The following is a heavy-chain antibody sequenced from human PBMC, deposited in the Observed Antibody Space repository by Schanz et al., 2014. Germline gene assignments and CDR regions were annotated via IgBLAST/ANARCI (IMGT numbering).Heavy chain of an antibody. CDR1: GFTFSNYA. CDR3: SKGRTVWSGSDRKYYFDY. V-gene: IGHV3-23*04. CDR2: ISGTGSTP. J-gene: IGHJ4*02. D-gene: IGHD1-26*01. Sequence: EVQLVESGGDLVQPGGSLSLSCAASGFTFSNYAMSWVRQAPGKGLDWVSIISGTGSTPYYADSVKGRYTISRDNSKNTLNVQMNSLRAEATAIYDCSKGRTVWSGSDRKYYFDYWGQGTLVTVSS.